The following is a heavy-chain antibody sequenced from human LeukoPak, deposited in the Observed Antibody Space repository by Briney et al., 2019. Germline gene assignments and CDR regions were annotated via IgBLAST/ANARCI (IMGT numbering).Heavy chain of an antibody. CDR3: AKDDYDSSGYRPIFDY. J-gene: IGHJ4*02. Sequence: GGSLRLSCAASGFTFSSYAMSWVRQAPGKGLEWVSAISGSGGSTYYADSVKGRFTISRDNSKNTLYLQMNSLRAEDTAVYYCAKDDYDSSGYRPIFDYWGQGTLVTVSS. CDR2: ISGSGGST. D-gene: IGHD3-22*01. CDR1: GFTFSSYA. V-gene: IGHV3-23*01.